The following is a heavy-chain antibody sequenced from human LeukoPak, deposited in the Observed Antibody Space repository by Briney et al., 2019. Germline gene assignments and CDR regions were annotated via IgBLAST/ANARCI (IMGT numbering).Heavy chain of an antibody. D-gene: IGHD6-19*01. Sequence: PGGSLRLSCAASGFTFSSYAMSWVRQAPGKGLEWVSIINKSGGSTNYADSVKGRFTISRDNSENTLYLQVNSLRAEDTALYYCAKGAVAGTPYDYWGQGTLVTVSS. CDR2: INKSGGST. CDR3: AKGAVAGTPYDY. CDR1: GFTFSSYA. J-gene: IGHJ4*02. V-gene: IGHV3-23*01.